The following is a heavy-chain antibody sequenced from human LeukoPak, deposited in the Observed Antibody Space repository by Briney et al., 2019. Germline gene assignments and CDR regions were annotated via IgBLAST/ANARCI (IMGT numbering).Heavy chain of an antibody. D-gene: IGHD3-10*01. CDR1: GGSISRYY. J-gene: IGHJ4*02. V-gene: IGHV4-59*01. CDR3: ARTAKYYYGSETYYFFDY. Sequence: SETLSLTCTVSGGSISRYYWSWIRQPPGKGLDWIGYISYTGSTTYNSSLESRVTISLDTSQNQFSLKLTSVTPADTAVYYCARTAKYYYGSETYYFFDYWGQGTLVTVSS. CDR2: ISYTGST.